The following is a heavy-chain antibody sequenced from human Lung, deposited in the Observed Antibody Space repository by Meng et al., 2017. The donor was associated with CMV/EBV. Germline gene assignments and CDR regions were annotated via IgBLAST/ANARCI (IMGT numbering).Heavy chain of an antibody. D-gene: IGHD1-1*01. CDR2: IKSRNDGGTA. V-gene: IGHV3-15*01. J-gene: IGHJ4*02. CDR1: GFTFRTTW. Sequence: GGSLRLSXAASGFTFRTTWMSWVRQAPGKGLDWVGRIKSRNDGGTADHGTPVKGRFTISRDDSKDTLYLQMNSLKVEDTAIYYCTTGFGTAEAFWGQGTLVTFSS. CDR3: TTGFGTAEAF.